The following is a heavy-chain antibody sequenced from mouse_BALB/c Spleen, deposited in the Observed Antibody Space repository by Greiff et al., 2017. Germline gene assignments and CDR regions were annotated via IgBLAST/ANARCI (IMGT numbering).Heavy chain of an antibody. Sequence: LVESGAELARPGASVKMSCKASGYTFTSYTMHWVKQRPGQGLEWIGYINPSSGYTNYNQKFKDKATLTADKSSSTAYMQLSSLTSEDSAVYYCARDYGIYAMDYWGQGTSVTVSS. CDR3: ARDYGIYAMDY. D-gene: IGHD1-2*01. J-gene: IGHJ4*01. V-gene: IGHV1-4*01. CDR2: INPSSGYT. CDR1: GYTFTSYT.